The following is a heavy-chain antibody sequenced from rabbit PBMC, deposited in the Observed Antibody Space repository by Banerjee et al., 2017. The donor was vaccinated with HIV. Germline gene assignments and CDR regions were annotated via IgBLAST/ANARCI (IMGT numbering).Heavy chain of an antibody. D-gene: IGHD4-1*01. CDR1: GIDFSVCG. CDR2: IYPDYGAT. J-gene: IGHJ4*01. CDR3: ARDLAGVIGWNFSL. Sequence: LVESGGGLVQPGGSLKLSCKASGIDFSVCGITWVRQAPGKGPEWIAYIYPDYGATDYASWVNGRFTISLDNAQNTVFLQMTSLTAADTATYFCARDLAGVIGWNFSLWGPGTLVTVS. V-gene: IGHV1S47*01.